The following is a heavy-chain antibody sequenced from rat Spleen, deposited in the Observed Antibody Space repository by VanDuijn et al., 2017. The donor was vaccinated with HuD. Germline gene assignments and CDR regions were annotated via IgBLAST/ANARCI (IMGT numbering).Heavy chain of an antibody. CDR1: GFTFNNYW. J-gene: IGHJ1*01. V-gene: IGHV5-31*01. D-gene: IGHD2-2*01. CDR3: ARAGYVRDWYFDF. Sequence: EVQLVESGGGLVQPGRSLKLSCVASGFTFNNYWMTWIRQAPGKGLEWVASITNTGGSTYYPDSVKGRFTLSRDNAKSTLYLQLDSMRYEDTATYHCARAGYVRDWYFDFWGPGAMVTVSS. CDR2: ITNTGGST.